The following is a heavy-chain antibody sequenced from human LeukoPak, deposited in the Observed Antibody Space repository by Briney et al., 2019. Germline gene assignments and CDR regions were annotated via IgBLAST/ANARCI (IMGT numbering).Heavy chain of an antibody. V-gene: IGHV1-2*02. CDR2: TNPNSGDT. D-gene: IGHD1-7*01. Sequence: PWASVKVSCKASGYIFTGYYMHWVRQAPGQGLEWMGWTNPNSGDTNCAQKFQGRVTMTTDTSISTAYMELSRLTSDDTAVYYCARQGNYYWFDSWGQGTLVTVSS. CDR1: GYIFTGYY. J-gene: IGHJ5*01. CDR3: ARQGNYYWFDS.